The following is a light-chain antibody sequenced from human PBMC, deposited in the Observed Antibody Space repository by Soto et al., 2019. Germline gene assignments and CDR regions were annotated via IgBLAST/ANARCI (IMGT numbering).Light chain of an antibody. V-gene: IGKV1-5*01. CDR1: QIISSW. Sequence: ILMTQTPSTLSASVGARLTITFRASQIISSWLAWYPQKPGKAPMLLIYDASSLESGVPSRCSGSGSATEFTLTISRLQSDDFATYYCQQYSTYQTFGQGTKVDIK. J-gene: IGKJ1*01. CDR3: QQYSTYQT. CDR2: DAS.